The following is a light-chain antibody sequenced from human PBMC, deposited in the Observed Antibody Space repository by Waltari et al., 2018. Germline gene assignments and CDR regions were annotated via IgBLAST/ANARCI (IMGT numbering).Light chain of an antibody. CDR2: STS. V-gene: IGKV6-21*01. CDR1: QSIGSDS. CDR3: HQSRSLPWT. Sequence: DIVLTQSPDFQSVSPKEKVTITCRASQSIGSDSLYWYQQKPGLSPKFLIGSTSQPFSGVPSRFSGSGSGTEFTLTINSLEAEDAATYYCHQSRSLPWTFGQGTKVEI. J-gene: IGKJ1*01.